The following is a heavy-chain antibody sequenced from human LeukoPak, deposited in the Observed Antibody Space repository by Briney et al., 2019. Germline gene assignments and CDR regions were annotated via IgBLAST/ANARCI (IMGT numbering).Heavy chain of an antibody. CDR2: ISGSGGST. D-gene: IGHD3-3*01. CDR1: GFTFSSYA. Sequence: GGSLRLSCAASGFTFSSYAMSWVRQAPGKRLEWVSAISGSGGSTYYADSVKGRFTISRDNSKNTLYLQMNSLRAEDTAVYYCAKVKGVTIFGVAPGAFDIWGQGTMVTVSS. CDR3: AKVKGVTIFGVAPGAFDI. J-gene: IGHJ3*02. V-gene: IGHV3-23*01.